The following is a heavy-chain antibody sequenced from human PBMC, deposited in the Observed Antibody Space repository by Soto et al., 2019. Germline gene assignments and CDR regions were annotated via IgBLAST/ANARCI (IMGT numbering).Heavy chain of an antibody. D-gene: IGHD5-12*01. CDR3: ARPLGDGYNFVSGFGAFDI. J-gene: IGHJ3*02. V-gene: IGHV4-39*01. CDR1: GGSISSSSYY. CDR2: IYYSGST. Sequence: QLQLQESGPGLVKPSETLSLTCTVSGGSISSSSYYWGWIRQPPGQGLEWIGSIYYSGSTYYNPSLKSRVTIYVDTSKNQFSLKLSSVTAADTAVYYCARPLGDGYNFVSGFGAFDIWGQGTMVTVSS.